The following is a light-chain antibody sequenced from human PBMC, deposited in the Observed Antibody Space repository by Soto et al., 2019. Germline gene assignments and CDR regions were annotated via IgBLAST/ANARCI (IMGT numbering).Light chain of an antibody. CDR1: ETVNRNY. V-gene: IGKV3-20*01. Sequence: EIVLTQSPGTLALSRGDGATLSCRASETVNRNYLAWYHQKPGQPPRLLIYGVSNRAPGVPDRFSGGGSGTEFTLTIVRLEPDDFGTYYCQQYIDSPRTFGQGTRVDVK. J-gene: IGKJ1*01. CDR2: GVS. CDR3: QQYIDSPRT.